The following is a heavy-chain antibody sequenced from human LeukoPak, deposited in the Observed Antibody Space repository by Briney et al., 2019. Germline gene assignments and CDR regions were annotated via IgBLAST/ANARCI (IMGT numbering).Heavy chain of an antibody. J-gene: IGHJ4*02. D-gene: IGHD4-17*01. CDR2: ISGSGGST. CDR3: AKARPDYGDYLRGGYYFDY. V-gene: IGHV3-23*01. Sequence: PGGSLRLSCAASGFTFSSYAMSWVRQAPGKGLEWVSAISGSGGSTYYADSVKGRFTISRDNSKNTLYLQMNSLRAEDTAVYYCAKARPDYGDYLRGGYYFDYWGQGTLVTVSS. CDR1: GFTFSSYA.